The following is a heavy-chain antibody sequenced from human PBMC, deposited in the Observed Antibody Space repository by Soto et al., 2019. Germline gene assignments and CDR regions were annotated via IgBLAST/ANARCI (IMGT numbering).Heavy chain of an antibody. J-gene: IGHJ4*02. V-gene: IGHV3-30*01. D-gene: IGHD3-16*02. CDR3: ARDRLRLGELSLIGYFDY. CDR2: ISFDSSNK. CDR1: GFTFSSYT. Sequence: QVQLVESGGGVVQPGRSLRLSCTGSGFTFSSYTMHWVRQAPGKGLEWVALISFDSSNKYYADSVKGRFSISRDNSKNTLFLQMDSLRPDDTAVYYCARDRLRLGELSLIGYFDYWGQGTLVTFSS.